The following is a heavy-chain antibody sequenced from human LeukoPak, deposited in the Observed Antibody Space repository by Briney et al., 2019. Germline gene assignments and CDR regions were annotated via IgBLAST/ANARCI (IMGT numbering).Heavy chain of an antibody. Sequence: GGSLRLSCEASGFIFEDYAMHWVRQAPGKGLEWVSGISWDGVITAYADSVKGRVTISRDNARSSLYLQMNSLRSEDTAFYYCVQDGGGKYFDPWGQGTLVTVSA. J-gene: IGHJ5*02. CDR3: VQDGGGKYFDP. D-gene: IGHD2-15*01. V-gene: IGHV3-9*01. CDR1: GFIFEDYA. CDR2: ISWDGVIT.